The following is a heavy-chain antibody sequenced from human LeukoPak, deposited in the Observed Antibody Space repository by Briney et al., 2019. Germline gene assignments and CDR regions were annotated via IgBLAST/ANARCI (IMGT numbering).Heavy chain of an antibody. V-gene: IGHV3-74*01. CDR2: IRSDGGTI. CDR3: ARETTASGNFFDS. D-gene: IGHD4-17*01. CDR1: GFTFSNHW. Sequence: GGSLRLSCAASGFTFSNHWMHWVRQTPGKGLVWVSRIRSDGGTIDYADSVRGRFTISRDNAKNTLSLQMNSLRAEDTAVYYCARETTASGNFFDSWGQGTLVTASS. J-gene: IGHJ4*02.